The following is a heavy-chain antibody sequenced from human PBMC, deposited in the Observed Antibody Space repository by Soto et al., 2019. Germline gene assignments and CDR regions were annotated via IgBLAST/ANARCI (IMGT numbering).Heavy chain of an antibody. CDR2: IWHDGSNK. J-gene: IGHJ5*02. V-gene: IGHV3-33*01. CDR3: ARAAGSGWFDP. Sequence: QVQLVESGGGVVQPGRSLRLSCAASGFTFSSYGMHWVRQAPGKGLEWVAVIWHDGSNKYYADSVKGRFTISRDNSKNTLYLQMNSLRAEDTAVYYCARAAGSGWFDPWGQGTLVTVSS. CDR1: GFTFSSYG. D-gene: IGHD2-8*02.